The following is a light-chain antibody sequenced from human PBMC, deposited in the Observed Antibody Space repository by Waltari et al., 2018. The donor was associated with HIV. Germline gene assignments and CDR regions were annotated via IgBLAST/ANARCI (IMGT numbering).Light chain of an antibody. J-gene: IGLJ3*02. CDR1: SSNNGSHA. CDR3: AAWDDSLNGPL. V-gene: IGLV1-44*01. CDR2: SDT. Sequence: QSVLTQPHSASGTPGQRVTISCSGSSSNNGSHAVNWYQQVPGTAPKLLIYSDTQRPSGVPDRFSGSKSGTSASLAISGLQSEDEANFYCAAWDDSLNGPLFGGGTKLTVL.